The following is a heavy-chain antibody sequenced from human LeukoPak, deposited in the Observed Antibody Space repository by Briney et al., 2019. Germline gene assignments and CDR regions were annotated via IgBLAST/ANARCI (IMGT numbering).Heavy chain of an antibody. Sequence: GGSLRLFCAASGFTLSGYWMHWDRQAPGKGLVWVSRINSDGSSTNYADSVKGRFTISRDNAKNTLYLQMNTLRAEDTAVYYCARGGTYSSGLPGSWGQGTLVTVSS. D-gene: IGHD5-18*01. CDR3: ARGGTYSSGLPGS. V-gene: IGHV3-74*01. CDR1: GFTLSGYW. CDR2: INSDGSST. J-gene: IGHJ5*02.